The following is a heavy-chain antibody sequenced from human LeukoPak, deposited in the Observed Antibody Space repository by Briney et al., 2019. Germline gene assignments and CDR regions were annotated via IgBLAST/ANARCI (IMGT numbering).Heavy chain of an antibody. CDR1: EFTFSSYS. CDR3: ARLPLSYCGGDCYFG. V-gene: IGHV3-48*02. D-gene: IGHD2-21*01. J-gene: IGHJ4*02. CDR2: ISTGSSTI. Sequence: RGSLRLSCAASEFTFSSYSMNWVRQAPGKGLEWVSYISTGSSTIYYADSVKGRFTISRDNAKNSLYLQMNSLRDEDTAVYYCARLPLSYCGGDCYFGWGQGTLVTVSS.